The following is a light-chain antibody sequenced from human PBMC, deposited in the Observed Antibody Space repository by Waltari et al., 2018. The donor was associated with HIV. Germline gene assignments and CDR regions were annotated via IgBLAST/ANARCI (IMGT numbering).Light chain of an antibody. Sequence: DIQMTQSPSSLSASVAAGVTITCRASQRISRYLNWYKQKPGKAPKRLIHSTSSLQRGVPSRFSGSGSGTEFTLTISGLQFEDSATYYCQQSYTSPHTFGQGTNVEIK. CDR3: QQSYTSPHT. CDR2: STS. J-gene: IGKJ2*01. V-gene: IGKV1-39*01. CDR1: QRISRY.